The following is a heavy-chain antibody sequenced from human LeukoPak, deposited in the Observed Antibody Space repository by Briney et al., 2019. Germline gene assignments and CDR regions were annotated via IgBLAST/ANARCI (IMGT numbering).Heavy chain of an antibody. CDR1: GYTFTSYG. D-gene: IGHD1-1*01. J-gene: IGHJ4*02. CDR2: INPNSGGT. Sequence: ASVKVSCKASGYTFTSYGISWVRQAPGQGLEWMGWINPNSGGTNYAQKFQGRVTMTRDTSISTAYMELSRLRSDDTAVYYCARASKRLSRELDYWGQGTLVTVSS. CDR3: ARASKRLSRELDY. V-gene: IGHV1-2*02.